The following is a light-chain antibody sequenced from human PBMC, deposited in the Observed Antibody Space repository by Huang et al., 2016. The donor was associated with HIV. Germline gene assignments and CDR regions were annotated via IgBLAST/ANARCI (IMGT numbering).Light chain of an antibody. V-gene: IGKV1-39*01. CDR2: AAS. J-gene: IGKJ1*01. CDR3: QQSYSTPWT. Sequence: DIQMTQSPSSLSASVGDRVTITCRASQSISGYLNWYQQKPGKAPKLLIYAASSLQGGAPSRCSGSASGTDFTLTISSLQPEDFATYYCQQSYSTPWTFGQGTKVEI. CDR1: QSISGY.